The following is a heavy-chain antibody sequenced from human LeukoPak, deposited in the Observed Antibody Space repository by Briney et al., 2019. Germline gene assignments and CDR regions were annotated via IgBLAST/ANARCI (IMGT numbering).Heavy chain of an antibody. Sequence: GGSLRLSCAASGFTISNYSMIWVRQAPGKGLEWVSSSNSGSSYKNYADSVKGRFTISRDNAKNSLFLQMNSLRAEDTAVYYCARDGSYYGEYFQHWGQGTLVTVSS. CDR1: GFTISNYS. CDR3: ARDGSYYGEYFQH. CDR2: SNSGSSYK. D-gene: IGHD1-26*01. J-gene: IGHJ1*01. V-gene: IGHV3-21*01.